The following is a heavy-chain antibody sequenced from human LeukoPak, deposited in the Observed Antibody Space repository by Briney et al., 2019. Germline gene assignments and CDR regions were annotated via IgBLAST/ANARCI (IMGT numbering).Heavy chain of an antibody. CDR3: ARDGEATTPHFDY. D-gene: IGHD3-10*01. V-gene: IGHV1-69*04. J-gene: IGHJ4*02. Sequence: WASVKVSCKASGGTFSSYAISWVRQAPGQGLEWMGRIIPILGIANYAQKFQGRVTITADKSTSTAYMELSSLRSEDTAVYYCARDGEATTPHFDYWGQGTLVTVSS. CDR2: IIPILGIA. CDR1: GGTFSSYA.